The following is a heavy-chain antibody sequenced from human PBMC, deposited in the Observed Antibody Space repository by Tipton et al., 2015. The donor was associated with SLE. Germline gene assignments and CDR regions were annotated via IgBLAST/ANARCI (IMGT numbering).Heavy chain of an antibody. CDR1: GGSISSSSYY. D-gene: IGHD3-22*01. V-gene: IGHV4-31*03. J-gene: IGHJ4*02. CDR3: ASLPYYYDSRNRGPFDY. Sequence: TLSLTCTVSGGSISSSSYYWGWIRQHPGKGLEWIGYIYYSGSTYYNPSLKSRVTISVDTSKNQFSLKLSSVTAADTAVYYCASLPYYYDSRNRGPFDYWGQGTLVTVSS. CDR2: IYYSGST.